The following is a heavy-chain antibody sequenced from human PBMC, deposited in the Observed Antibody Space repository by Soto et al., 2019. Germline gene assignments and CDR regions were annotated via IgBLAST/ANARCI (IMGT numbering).Heavy chain of an antibody. D-gene: IGHD3-16*01. CDR1: GFTFSSYG. CDR3: ARDQVITFGGVIGY. CDR2: IWYDGSNK. V-gene: IGHV3-33*01. Sequence: QVQRVESGGGVVQPGRSLRLSCAASGFTFSSYGMHWVRQAPGKGLEWVAVIWYDGSNKYYADSVKGRFTISRDNSKNTLYLQMNSLRAEDTAVYYCARDQVITFGGVIGYWGQGTLVTVSS. J-gene: IGHJ4*02.